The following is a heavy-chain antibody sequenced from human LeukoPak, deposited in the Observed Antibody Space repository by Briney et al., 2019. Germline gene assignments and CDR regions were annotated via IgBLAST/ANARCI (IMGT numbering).Heavy chain of an antibody. V-gene: IGHV1-46*01. Sequence: ASVKVSCKAPGYTFTTYHMHWVRQAPGQGLEWMGKINRSGGSTVYAQRFQDRVTVTRDTYTSTVYMELTSLTSEDTAVYWCAREGAGTDYYFDSWGQGTLVTVSS. CDR1: GYTFTTYH. CDR2: INRSGGST. J-gene: IGHJ4*02. CDR3: AREGAGTDYYFDS. D-gene: IGHD3-10*01.